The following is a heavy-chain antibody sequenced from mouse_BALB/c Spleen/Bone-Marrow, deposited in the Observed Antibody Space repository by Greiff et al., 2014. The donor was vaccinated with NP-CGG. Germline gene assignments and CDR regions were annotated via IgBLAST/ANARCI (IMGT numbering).Heavy chain of an antibody. J-gene: IGHJ2*01. CDR2: INPYNGDT. Sequence: EVQLQQSGPELVKPGASVKISCKASGYSFTGYFMNWVMQSHGKSLEWIGRINPYNGDTFYNQKFKGKATLTVDKSSSTAHMELQSLASEDSAVYYCARCNYRYDGDFDYWGQGTTLTVSS. CDR1: GYSFTGYF. D-gene: IGHD2-14*01. CDR3: ARCNYRYDGDFDY. V-gene: IGHV1-20*02.